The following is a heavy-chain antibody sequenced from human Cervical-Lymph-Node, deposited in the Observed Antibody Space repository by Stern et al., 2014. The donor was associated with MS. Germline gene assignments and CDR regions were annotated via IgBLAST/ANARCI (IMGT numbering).Heavy chain of an antibody. V-gene: IGHV5-51*03. D-gene: IGHD1-1*01. Sequence: EVQLVESGAEVKKPGESLKISCKGSGYTFTNNWIAWVRQMPGKGLEWMGIIYPDDSDIRYSPSLQGHVTISPDKSISTAYLQWSSRKAADSAVYYCARPPPRRKWDDPNYGMDVWGQGTTVTVSS. CDR1: GYTFTNNW. CDR3: ARPPPRRKWDDPNYGMDV. CDR2: IYPDDSDI. J-gene: IGHJ6*02.